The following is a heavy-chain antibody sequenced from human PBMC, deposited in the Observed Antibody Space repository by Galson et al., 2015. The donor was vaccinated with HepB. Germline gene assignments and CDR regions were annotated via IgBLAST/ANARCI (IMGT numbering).Heavy chain of an antibody. Sequence: PALVKPTQTLTLTCTFSGFSLSTSGVGVGWIRQPPGKALEWLALIYWDDDKRYSPSLKSRLTITKDTSKNQVVLTMTNMDPVDTATYYCAHKGRGRRDFDYWGQGTLVTVSS. V-gene: IGHV2-5*02. D-gene: IGHD1-26*01. J-gene: IGHJ4*02. CDR2: IYWDDDK. CDR3: AHKGRGRRDFDY. CDR1: GFSLSTSGVG.